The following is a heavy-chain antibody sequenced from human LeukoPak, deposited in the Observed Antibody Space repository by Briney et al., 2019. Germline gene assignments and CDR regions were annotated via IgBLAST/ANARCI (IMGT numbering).Heavy chain of an antibody. J-gene: IGHJ6*04. CDR1: GYTFTSYA. CDR2: INTGNGNT. D-gene: IGHD3-9*01. V-gene: IGHV1-3*04. CDR3: ARDYYDILTGYPQGMDV. Sequence: ASVTVSCKASGYTFTSYAMHWERQAPGQRLEWMGWINTGNGNTKYSQKFQGRVTITRDTSANTTYMELSSLRSEDTAVYYCARDYYDILTGYPQGMDVWGKGTTVTVSS.